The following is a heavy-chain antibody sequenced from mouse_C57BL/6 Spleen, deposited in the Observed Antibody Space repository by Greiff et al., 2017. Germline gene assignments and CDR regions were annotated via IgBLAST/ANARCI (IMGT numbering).Heavy chain of an antibody. D-gene: IGHD2-3*01. V-gene: IGHV1-9*01. J-gene: IGHJ3*01. Sequence: VQLVESGAELMKPGASVNLSCKATGYTFTGYWIEWVKQRPGHGLEWIGEILPGSGSTTYNEKFKGKATFTADTSSNSAYMQLSSLTTEDSAIYYCARQGSMMVTGFAYWGQGTLVTVSA. CDR2: ILPGSGST. CDR3: ARQGSMMVTGFAY. CDR1: GYTFTGYW.